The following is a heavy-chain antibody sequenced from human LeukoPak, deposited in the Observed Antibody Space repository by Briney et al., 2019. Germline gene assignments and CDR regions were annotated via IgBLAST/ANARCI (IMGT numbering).Heavy chain of an antibody. J-gene: IGHJ3*02. CDR2: IYTSGGT. CDR3: AGRGSSSGTFDI. V-gene: IGHV4-61*02. Sequence: PSQTLSLTCTVSGGSITNLDYYWTWIRQPAGKRLEWIGRIYTSGGTNYNPSLKSRVTMSVDKSKNQISLNLASLTAADTALYYCAGRGSSSGTFDIWGPGTFVTVSS. CDR1: GGSITNLDYY. D-gene: IGHD2-2*01.